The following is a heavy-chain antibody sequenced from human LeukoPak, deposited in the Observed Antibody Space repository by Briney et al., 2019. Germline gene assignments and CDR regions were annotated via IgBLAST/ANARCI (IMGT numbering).Heavy chain of an antibody. CDR3: ARVHYGSGSYFPYYFDY. D-gene: IGHD3-10*01. CDR2: IYYSEST. Sequence: SETLSLTCTVSGGSISSYYWSWIRQPPGKGLEWIGYIYYSESTNYNPSLKSRVTISVDTSKNQFSLKLSSVTAADTAVYYCARVHYGSGSYFPYYFDYWGQGTLVTVSS. V-gene: IGHV4-59*01. J-gene: IGHJ4*02. CDR1: GGSISSYY.